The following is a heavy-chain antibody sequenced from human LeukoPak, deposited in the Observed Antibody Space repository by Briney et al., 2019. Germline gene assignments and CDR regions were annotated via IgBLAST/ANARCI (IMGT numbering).Heavy chain of an antibody. J-gene: IGHJ3*02. CDR3: AKYSAFGDAKNAFDI. D-gene: IGHD3-10*01. V-gene: IGHV3-30*18. CDR1: GFTLSNYG. CDR2: ISYDGSNK. Sequence: GGSLRLSCAASGFTLSNYGMHWVRQAPGKGLEWVAVISYDGSNKYSADSVKGRFTISRDNSKNTLYLQMNSLRAEDTAVYYCAKYSAFGDAKNAFDIWGQGTMVTVSS.